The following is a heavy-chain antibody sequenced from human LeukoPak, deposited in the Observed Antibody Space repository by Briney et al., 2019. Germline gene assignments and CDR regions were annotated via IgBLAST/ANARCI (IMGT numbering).Heavy chain of an antibody. CDR2: IYSGGST. Sequence: RGSLRLSCAASGFTVSSNYMSWVRQAPGKGLEWVSVIYSGGSTYYADSVKGRFTISRHNSKNTLYLQMNSLRAEDTAVYYCAREEACSSTSCPFDYWGQGTLVTVSS. V-gene: IGHV3-53*04. CDR1: GFTVSSNY. CDR3: AREEACSSTSCPFDY. D-gene: IGHD2-2*01. J-gene: IGHJ4*02.